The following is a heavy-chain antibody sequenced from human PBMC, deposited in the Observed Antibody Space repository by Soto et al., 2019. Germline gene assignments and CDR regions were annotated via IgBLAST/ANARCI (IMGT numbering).Heavy chain of an antibody. CDR1: GGTFSSLD. CDR2: IIPISETT. D-gene: IGHD3-22*01. J-gene: IGHJ6*02. V-gene: IGHV1-69*06. Sequence: SVKVSCKASGGTFSSLDINWVRQAPGQGLEWMGGIIPISETTNYAQIFQGRVSIVAGISTSTAYMELSRLRSEDTAVYYCARALLSHSYDSGGYDSYFHAMDVWGQGTPVTVYS. CDR3: ARALLSHSYDSGGYDSYFHAMDV.